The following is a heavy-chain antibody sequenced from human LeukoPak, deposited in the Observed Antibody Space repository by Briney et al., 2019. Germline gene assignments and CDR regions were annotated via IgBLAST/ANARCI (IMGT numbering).Heavy chain of an antibody. CDR1: GGTFSSYA. Sequence: ASVKVSCKASGGTFSSYAISWVRQAPGQGLEWMGGIIPIFGTANYAQKFQGRVTITADESTSTAYMELSSLRSDDTAVYYCARERGYYGSGRGWFDPWGQGTLVTVSS. CDR3: ARERGYYGSGRGWFDP. V-gene: IGHV1-69*13. D-gene: IGHD3-10*01. J-gene: IGHJ5*02. CDR2: IIPIFGTA.